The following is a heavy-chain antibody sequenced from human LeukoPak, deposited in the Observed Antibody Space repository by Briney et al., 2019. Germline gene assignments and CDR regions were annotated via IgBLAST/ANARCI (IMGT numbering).Heavy chain of an antibody. J-gene: IGHJ4*02. Sequence: SETLSLTCTASGGSISSYYWSWLRQPAGKGLEWIGRIYTSGSTNYNPSLKSRVTMSVDTSKNQFSPKLSSVTAADTAVYYCARTSPEYYFDYWGQGTLVTVSS. CDR2: IYTSGST. CDR1: GGSISSYY. V-gene: IGHV4-4*07. CDR3: ARTSPEYYFDY.